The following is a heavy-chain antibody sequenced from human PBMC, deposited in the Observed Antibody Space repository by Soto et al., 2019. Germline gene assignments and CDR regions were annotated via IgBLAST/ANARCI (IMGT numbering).Heavy chain of an antibody. V-gene: IGHV4-59*01. CDR3: ARVGWSNSWTGYYPGYYYYFMDV. Sequence: PSETLSLTCTVSGGSISSYYWSWIRQPPGKGLEWIGYIYYSGSTNYNPSLKSRVTISVDTSKNQFSLKLSSVTAADTAVYYCARVGWSNSWTGYYPGYYYYFMDVWGKGTTVTVP. CDR1: GGSISSYY. J-gene: IGHJ6*03. D-gene: IGHD3-3*01. CDR2: IYYSGST.